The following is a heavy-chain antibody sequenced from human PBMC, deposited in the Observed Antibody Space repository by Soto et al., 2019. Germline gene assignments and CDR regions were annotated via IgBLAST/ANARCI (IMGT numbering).Heavy chain of an antibody. CDR2: MYYSGTT. Sequence: QLQLQESGPGLVKPSETLSLTCTVSGGSISSSDFYWGWLRQPPGKGLDFIGSMYYSGTTYYNPSLKTRITISVDTSMNQFSLKLISVTAADTAVYYCAVVDSTGNWFDPWGQGALVTVSS. V-gene: IGHV4-39*01. D-gene: IGHD3-22*01. J-gene: IGHJ5*02. CDR3: AVVDSTGNWFDP. CDR1: GGSISSSDFY.